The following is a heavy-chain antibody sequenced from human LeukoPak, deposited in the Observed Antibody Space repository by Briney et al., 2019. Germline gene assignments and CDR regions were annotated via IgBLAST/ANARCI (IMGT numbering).Heavy chain of an antibody. CDR1: GYTFTGYY. CDR3: ARDRTTVTTGYYGMDV. J-gene: IGHJ6*02. V-gene: IGHV1-2*02. CDR2: INPNTGVT. D-gene: IGHD4-17*01. Sequence: ASLKVSCKASGYTFTGYYMHWVRQAPGQGVEWMGWINPNTGVTNYAQKFQGRVTLTRDTSIITAYMELTRLRSDDTAMYYCARDRTTVTTGYYGMDVWGQGTTLTVSS.